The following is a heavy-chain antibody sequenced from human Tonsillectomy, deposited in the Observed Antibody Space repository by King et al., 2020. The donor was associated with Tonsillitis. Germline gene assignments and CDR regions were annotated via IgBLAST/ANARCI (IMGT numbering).Heavy chain of an antibody. J-gene: IGHJ4*02. V-gene: IGHV4-61*02. CDR3: ARSGYSSGYQDF. Sequence: LQLQESGPGLVKPSQTLSLTCTVSDASISGGSYYWSWIRQPAGKGLEWIGRIYTSGNTNYNPSFKSRVTISIDTSKTQFSLMLRSVTVADTAVYYCARSGYSSGYQDFWGQGTLVTVSS. CDR2: IYTSGNT. D-gene: IGHD6-19*01. CDR1: DASISGGSYY.